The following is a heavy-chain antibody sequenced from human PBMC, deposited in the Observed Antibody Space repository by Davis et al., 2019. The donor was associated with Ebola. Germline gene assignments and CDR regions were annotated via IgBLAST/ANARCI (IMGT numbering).Heavy chain of an antibody. Sequence: ASVKVSCKASGYTFTSYGISWVRQAPGQGLEWMGIINPSGGSTSYAQKFQGRVTMTRDTSTSTVYMELSSLRSEDTAVYYCARGVVAAEYYFDYWGQGTLVTVSS. D-gene: IGHD2-15*01. V-gene: IGHV1-46*01. CDR3: ARGVVAAEYYFDY. CDR2: INPSGGST. CDR1: GYTFTSYG. J-gene: IGHJ4*02.